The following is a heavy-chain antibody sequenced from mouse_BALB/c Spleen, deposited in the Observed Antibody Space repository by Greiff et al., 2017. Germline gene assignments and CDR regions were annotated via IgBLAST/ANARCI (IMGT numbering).Heavy chain of an antibody. CDR2: SRNKANDYTT. V-gene: IGHV7-1*02. Sequence: EVKVVESGGGLVQPGGSLRLSCATSGFTFSDFYMEWVRQPPGKRLEWIAASRNKANDYTTEYSASVKGRFIVSRDTSQSILYLQMNALRAEDTAIYYCARDGYYRYTSFAYWGQGTLVTVSA. J-gene: IGHJ3*01. CDR3: ARDGYYRYTSFAY. D-gene: IGHD2-14*01. CDR1: GFTFSDFY.